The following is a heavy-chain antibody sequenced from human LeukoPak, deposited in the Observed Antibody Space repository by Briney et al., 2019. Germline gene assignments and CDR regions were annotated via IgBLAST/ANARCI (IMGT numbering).Heavy chain of an antibody. Sequence: GASVKVSCKASGGTFSSYAISWVRQAPGQGLEWMGGIIPIFGTANYAQKFQGRVTITADESTSTAYMELSSLRSEDTAVYYCAATYYYDSRIAFDIWGQGTMVTVSS. CDR2: IIPIFGTA. CDR3: AATYYYDSRIAFDI. CDR1: GGTFSSYA. D-gene: IGHD3-22*01. J-gene: IGHJ3*02. V-gene: IGHV1-69*13.